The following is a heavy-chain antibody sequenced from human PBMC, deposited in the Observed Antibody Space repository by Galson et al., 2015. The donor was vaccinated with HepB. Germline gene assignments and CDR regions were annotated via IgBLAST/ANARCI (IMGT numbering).Heavy chain of an antibody. J-gene: IGHJ4*02. CDR3: ARATTIIPVVIFDY. V-gene: IGHV1-46*01. Sequence: SVKVSCKASGYTFSSYYIHWVRQAPGQGLEWVGIVSPSGGYTSHAQKFQGRVTMTKDTSTSTVYLELSSLRSEDTAVYFCARATTIIPVVIFDYWGQGTLVTVSS. CDR2: VSPSGGYT. D-gene: IGHD3-22*01. CDR1: GYTFSSYY.